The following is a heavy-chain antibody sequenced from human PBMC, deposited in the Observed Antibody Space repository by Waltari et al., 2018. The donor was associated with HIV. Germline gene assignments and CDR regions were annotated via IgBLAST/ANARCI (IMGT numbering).Heavy chain of an antibody. V-gene: IGHV3-33*05. CDR1: GFPFSNHG. Sequence: QVQLVESGGGVVQPGRSLRLSCAASGFPFSNHGMYWLRQAPGKGLEWVAVLSYDGSDKYYADSVRGRFTISRDNSKNTLYLQMNNLRAEDTAVYFCARRGVLTYYYTMDVWGQGTTVTVSS. D-gene: IGHD3-10*01. CDR2: LSYDGSDK. J-gene: IGHJ6*02. CDR3: ARRGVLTYYYTMDV.